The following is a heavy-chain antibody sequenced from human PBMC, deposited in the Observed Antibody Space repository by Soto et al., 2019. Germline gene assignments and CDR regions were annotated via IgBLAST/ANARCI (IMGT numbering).Heavy chain of an antibody. CDR2: IYNSGSS. D-gene: IGHD2-15*01. V-gene: IGHV4-59*02. CDR3: ARKDCSGGTCLGAFDI. Sequence: QVQLQESGPGLVKPSETLSLTCTVSGDFVSSYYWIWIRQPPGEGLEWIGYIYNSGSSNYNPSLKSRVPISIDTYKNQFSLKLTSVTAADTAVYYCARKDCSGGTCLGAFDIWGQGTMVTVSS. J-gene: IGHJ3*02. CDR1: GDFVSSYY.